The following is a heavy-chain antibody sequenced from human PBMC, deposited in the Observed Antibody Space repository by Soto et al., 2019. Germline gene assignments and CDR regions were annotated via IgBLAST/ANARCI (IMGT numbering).Heavy chain of an antibody. CDR3: ARVGVAAYGMDV. J-gene: IGHJ6*02. Sequence: SSVKVSCKASGGTFSSYAISWVRQAPGQGLEWMGGIIPIFGTANYAQKFQGRVTITADESTSTAYMELSSLRSEDTAVYYCARVGVAAYGMDVWGQGTTVTVSS. CDR2: IIPIFGTA. CDR1: GGTFSSYA. D-gene: IGHD6-6*01. V-gene: IGHV1-69*13.